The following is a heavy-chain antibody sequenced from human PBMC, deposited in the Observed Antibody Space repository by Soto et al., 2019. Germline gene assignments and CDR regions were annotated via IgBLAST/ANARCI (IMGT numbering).Heavy chain of an antibody. Sequence: GGSLRLSCAASGFTFSDYYMSWIRQAPGKGLEWVSYISSSGSTIYYADSVKGRFTISRDNAKNSLYLQMNSLRAEDTAVYYCARNPRYCISTSCYGCAFDIWGQGTMVAVSS. CDR2: ISSSGSTI. CDR3: ARNPRYCISTSCYGCAFDI. CDR1: GFTFSDYY. V-gene: IGHV3-11*01. J-gene: IGHJ3*02. D-gene: IGHD2-2*01.